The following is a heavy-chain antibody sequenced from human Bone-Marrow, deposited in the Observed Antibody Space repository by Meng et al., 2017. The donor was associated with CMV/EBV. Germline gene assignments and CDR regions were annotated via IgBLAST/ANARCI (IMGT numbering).Heavy chain of an antibody. D-gene: IGHD3-3*01. CDR1: GYTFTSYY. V-gene: IGHV1-46*01. CDR2: INPSGGST. J-gene: IGHJ6*02. CDR3: ARAGSHDFWSGYLSYYYYYGMDV. Sequence: ASVKVSCKASGYTFTSYYMHWVRQAPGQGLEWMGIINPSGGSTSYAQKFQGRVTITRNTSISTAYMELSSLRSEDTAVYYCARAGSHDFWSGYLSYYYYYGMDVWGQGTTVTVSS.